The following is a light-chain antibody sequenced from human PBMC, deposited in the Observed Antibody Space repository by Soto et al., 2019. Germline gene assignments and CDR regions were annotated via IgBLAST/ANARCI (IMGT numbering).Light chain of an antibody. Sequence: QSALTQPASVSGSPGQSITISCTGTSSDVGSYNHVSWYQQHPGKAPKLMIYEGSKRPSGVSNRFSGSKSGNTASLTISGLQAEDEADYYCCSYAGSSTSVVFGGGTKLTVL. CDR2: EGS. V-gene: IGLV2-23*01. J-gene: IGLJ2*01. CDR3: CSYAGSSTSVV. CDR1: SSDVGSYNH.